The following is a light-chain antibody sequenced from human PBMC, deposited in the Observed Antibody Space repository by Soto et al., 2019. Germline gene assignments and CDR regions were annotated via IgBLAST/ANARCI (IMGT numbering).Light chain of an antibody. J-gene: IGKJ2*01. CDR2: CAS. Sequence: DIVMTQSPDSLAVSLGERATINCKSSQSVLYSSNNKNYLAWYQQKLGQAPKLLIYCASTRVSGVPDRFSGSGSGTDFTLTVSSLQAEEGADDYSQQYYSTPPDTFGQGTKLEIK. V-gene: IGKV4-1*01. CDR3: QQYYSTPPDT. CDR1: QSVLYSSNNKNY.